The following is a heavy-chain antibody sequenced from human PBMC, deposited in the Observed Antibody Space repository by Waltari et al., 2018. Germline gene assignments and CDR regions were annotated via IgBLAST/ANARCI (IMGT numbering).Heavy chain of an antibody. J-gene: IGHJ4*02. V-gene: IGHV3-30-3*01. Sequence: QVQLVESGGGVVQPGRSLRLSCAASGFAFRSYGMDWVRQAPGKGLGWVAVISYDGNYNNYADAVKGRFTVSRDNSKNTLYLQINSLMPEDTAIYYCARVAVPYCGVDCYYTYWGQGTLVTVSS. CDR3: ARVAVPYCGVDCYYTY. D-gene: IGHD2-21*01. CDR1: GFAFRSYG. CDR2: ISYDGNYN.